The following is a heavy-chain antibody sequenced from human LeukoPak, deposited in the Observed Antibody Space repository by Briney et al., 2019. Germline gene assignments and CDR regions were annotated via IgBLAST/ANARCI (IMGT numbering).Heavy chain of an antibody. CDR3: AKDGGRVRAHDY. J-gene: IGHJ4*02. V-gene: IGHV3-74*01. CDR2: INSDGSST. D-gene: IGHD3-16*01. Sequence: GGSLRLSCAASGFTFSSYWMHWVRQAPGKGLVWVSRINSDGSSTSYADSVKGRFTISRDNAKNTLYLQMNSLRAEDTAVYYCAKDGGRVRAHDYWGQGTLVTVSS. CDR1: GFTFSSYW.